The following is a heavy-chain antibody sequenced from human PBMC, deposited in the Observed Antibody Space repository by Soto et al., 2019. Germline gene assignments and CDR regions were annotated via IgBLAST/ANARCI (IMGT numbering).Heavy chain of an antibody. V-gene: IGHV3-23*01. J-gene: IGHJ3*02. D-gene: IGHD3-10*01. CDR1: GFAFSSHP. CDR3: ARRVIGSSRAFDI. Sequence: SLRLSCAASGFAFSSHPMSWVRQAPEKGLEWVAGISDGGDLTYNADSVRGRFTISRDNSRNTLYLQMNSLRAEDTAVYYCARRVIGSSRAFDIWGQGTMVTVSS. CDR2: ISDGGDLT.